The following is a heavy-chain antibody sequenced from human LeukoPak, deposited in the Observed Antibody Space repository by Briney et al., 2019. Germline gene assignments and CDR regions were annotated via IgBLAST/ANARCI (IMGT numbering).Heavy chain of an antibody. CDR2: ISGSGGST. J-gene: IGHJ5*02. V-gene: IGHV3-23*01. Sequence: GGSLRLSCAASGFTFSSYAMSWVRQAPGKGREWVSAISGSGGSTYYADSVKGRFTISRDNSKNTLYLQMNSLRAEDTAVYYCAKDLLVPAAISLWDSNWFDPWGQGTLVTVSP. D-gene: IGHD2-2*02. CDR3: AKDLLVPAAISLWDSNWFDP. CDR1: GFTFSSYA.